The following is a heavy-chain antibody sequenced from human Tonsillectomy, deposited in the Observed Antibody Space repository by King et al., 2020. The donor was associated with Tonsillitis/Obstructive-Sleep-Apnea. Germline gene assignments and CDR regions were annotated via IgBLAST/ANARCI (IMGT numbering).Heavy chain of an antibody. D-gene: IGHD1-26*01. CDR2: IYYSGST. V-gene: IGHV4-39*01. J-gene: IGHJ1*01. Sequence: QLQESGPGLVKPSETLSLTCTVSGGSISSSSYYWGWIRQPPGKGLEWIGSIYYSGSTYYNPSLKSQVTISVDTSKNQFSLKLSSVTAADTAVYYCARHETVGGDFQHWGQGTLVTVSS. CDR1: GGSISSSSYY. CDR3: ARHETVGGDFQH.